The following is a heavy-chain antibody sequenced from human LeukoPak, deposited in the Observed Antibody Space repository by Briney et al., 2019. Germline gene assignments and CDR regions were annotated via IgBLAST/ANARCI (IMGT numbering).Heavy chain of an antibody. CDR3: ASVYLDCSSTSCPAPFDY. D-gene: IGHD2-2*01. Sequence: SVKVSCKASGGTFSSYAISWVRQAPGQGFEWMGRIIPILGIANYAQKFQGRVTITADKSTSTAYMELSSLRSEDTAVYYCASVYLDCSSTSCPAPFDYWGQGTLVTVSS. J-gene: IGHJ4*02. V-gene: IGHV1-69*04. CDR2: IIPILGIA. CDR1: GGTFSSYA.